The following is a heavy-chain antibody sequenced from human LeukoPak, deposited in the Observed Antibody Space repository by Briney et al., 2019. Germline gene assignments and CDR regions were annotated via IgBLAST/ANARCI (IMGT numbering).Heavy chain of an antibody. CDR1: GYTLTELS. J-gene: IGHJ4*02. Sequence: ASVKVSCKVSGYTLTELSMHWVRQAPGKGLEWMGGFDPEDGETIYAQKFQGRVTMTTDTSTSTVSMELRSLRSDDTALYYCARDGRRGYSGYRFDYWGQGTLVTVSS. CDR3: ARDGRRGYSGYRFDY. CDR2: FDPEDGET. D-gene: IGHD5-12*01. V-gene: IGHV1-24*01.